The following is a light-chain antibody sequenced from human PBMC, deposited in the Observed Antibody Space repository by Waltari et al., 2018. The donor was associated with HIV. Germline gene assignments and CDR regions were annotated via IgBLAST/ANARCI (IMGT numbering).Light chain of an antibody. CDR2: DAS. CDR3: QQRSNWPLT. V-gene: IGKV3-11*02. CDR1: QSVSSY. Sequence: EIVLTQSPATLSLSPGDRATLSCRASQSVSSYLAWYQQKPGQAPRLLIYDASNRDTGSPARFSGSGCGRDFNLTISRREPEEFAVYYCQQRSNWPLTFGGGTKVEIK. J-gene: IGKJ4*01.